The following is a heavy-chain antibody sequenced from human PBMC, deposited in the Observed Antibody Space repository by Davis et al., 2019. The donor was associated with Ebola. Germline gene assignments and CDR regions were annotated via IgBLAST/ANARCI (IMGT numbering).Heavy chain of an antibody. CDR2: MNPNSGNT. J-gene: IGHJ4*02. D-gene: IGHD3-9*01. CDR3: ARGPRNYDILTGLPSFDY. V-gene: IGHV1-8*01. Sequence: AASVKVSCKASGYTFTSYDTDWVRQATGQGLEWMGWMNPNSGNTGYAQKFQGRVTMTRNTSISTAYMELSSLRSEDTAVYYCARGPRNYDILTGLPSFDYWGQGTLVTVSS. CDR1: GYTFTSYD.